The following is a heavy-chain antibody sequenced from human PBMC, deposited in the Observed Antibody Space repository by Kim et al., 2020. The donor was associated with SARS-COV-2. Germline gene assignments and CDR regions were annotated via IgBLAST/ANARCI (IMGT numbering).Heavy chain of an antibody. CDR3: AKDRREVAGTVEGPGAY. CDR1: GFMFSSYG. Sequence: GGSLRLSCAASGFMFSSYGMHWVRQTPGKGLEWVAVISYDGSNKYYADSLKGRFTISRDNSKNTLYLQMNTLRGEDTAVYYCAKDRREVAGTVEGPGAYWGQGTLVTVSS. V-gene: IGHV3-30*18. CDR2: ISYDGSNK. D-gene: IGHD6-19*01. J-gene: IGHJ4*02.